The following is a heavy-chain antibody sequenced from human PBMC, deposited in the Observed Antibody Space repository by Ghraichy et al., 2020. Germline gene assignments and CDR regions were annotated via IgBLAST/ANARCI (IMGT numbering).Heavy chain of an antibody. Sequence: GGSLRLSCAASGFTLSDYWMAWFRQAPGKGLVWVSRISSDGFHTDYADSVKGRFTISRDNAKSTLYLQMNSLRDEDTAVYYCARDTPTAGQVVDYWGQGILVAVSS. CDR1: GFTLSDYW. J-gene: IGHJ4*02. D-gene: IGHD6-13*01. V-gene: IGHV3-74*01. CDR2: ISSDGFHT. CDR3: ARDTPTAGQVVDY.